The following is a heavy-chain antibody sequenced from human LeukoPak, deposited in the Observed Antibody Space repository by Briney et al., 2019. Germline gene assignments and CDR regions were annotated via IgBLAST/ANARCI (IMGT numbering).Heavy chain of an antibody. CDR2: IFHTGST. J-gene: IGHJ4*02. D-gene: IGHD3-22*01. CDR1: GYSISSGYY. V-gene: IGHV4-38-2*02. Sequence: SETLSLTCTVSGYSISSGYYWAWIRQPPGKGLEWIGSIFHTGSTYHNPSLKSRVTISVDTSKNHFSLKPSSVTAADTAVYYCARGINYYDSSGSLDYWGQGTLVTVSS. CDR3: ARGINYYDSSGSLDY.